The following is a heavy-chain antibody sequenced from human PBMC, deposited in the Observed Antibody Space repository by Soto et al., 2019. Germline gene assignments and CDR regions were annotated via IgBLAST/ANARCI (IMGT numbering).Heavy chain of an antibody. CDR3: ARHYGAFDP. Sequence: QLQLQESGPGLVKPSETLSLTCSVSGGSITSSGYYWGWLRQPPGKGLEWIGSVFYSGNTYHNPSLKSRVITSVDTAKNQFSLKLSSVTAADTAVYYCARHYGAFDPWGQGTLVTVSS. J-gene: IGHJ5*02. CDR1: GGSITSSGYY. CDR2: VFYSGNT. D-gene: IGHD4-17*01. V-gene: IGHV4-39*01.